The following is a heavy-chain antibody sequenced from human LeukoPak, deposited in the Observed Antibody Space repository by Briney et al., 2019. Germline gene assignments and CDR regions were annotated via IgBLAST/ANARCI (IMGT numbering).Heavy chain of an antibody. Sequence: GGSLRLFCAASGFTFSSYSMNWVRHAPGKGLEWVSSISSSSSYIYYADSVKGRFTISRDNAKNSLYLQMNSLRAKDTAVYYCARRYYYDSSGYYYGDGWFDPWGQGTLVTVSS. CDR2: ISSSSSYI. CDR3: ARRYYYDSSGYYYGDGWFDP. J-gene: IGHJ5*02. CDR1: GFTFSSYS. V-gene: IGHV3-21*01. D-gene: IGHD3-22*01.